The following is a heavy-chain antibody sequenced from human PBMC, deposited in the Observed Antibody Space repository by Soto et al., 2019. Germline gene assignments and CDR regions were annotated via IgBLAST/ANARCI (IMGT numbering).Heavy chain of an antibody. CDR3: ARGADIVVVVAATPRYFDY. Sequence: SETLSLTCAVYCGSFSGYYWSWIRQPPGKGLEWIGEINHSGSTNYNPSLKSRVTISVDTSKNQFSLKLSSVTAADTAVYYCARGADIVVVVAATPRYFDYWGQGTLVTVSS. CDR1: CGSFSGYY. V-gene: IGHV4-34*01. D-gene: IGHD2-15*01. J-gene: IGHJ4*02. CDR2: INHSGST.